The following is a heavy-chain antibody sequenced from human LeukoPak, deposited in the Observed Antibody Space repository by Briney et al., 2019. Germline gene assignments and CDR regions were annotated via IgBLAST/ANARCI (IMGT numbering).Heavy chain of an antibody. D-gene: IGHD3-10*01. CDR2: IYYSGST. J-gene: IGHJ6*02. Sequence: SETLSFTCTVSGGSISSYYWSWIRQPPGKGLEWIGYIYYSGSTNYNPSLKSRVTISVDTSKNQFSLKLSSVTAADTAVYYCARRSGSPFSYYGMDVWGQGTTVTVSS. CDR1: GGSISSYY. V-gene: IGHV4-59*08. CDR3: ARRSGSPFSYYGMDV.